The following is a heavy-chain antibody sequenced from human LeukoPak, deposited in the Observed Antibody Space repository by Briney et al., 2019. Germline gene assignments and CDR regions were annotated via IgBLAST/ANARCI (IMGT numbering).Heavy chain of an antibody. D-gene: IGHD1-26*01. Sequence: GESLKISYKGSGYSFTSYWIGWVRQMPGKGLEWMGIIYPGDSDTRYSPSFQGQVTIPADKSISTAYLQWSSLEASDTAMYYCARLYSGSYSHPNYWGQGTLATVSS. CDR3: ARLYSGSYSHPNY. J-gene: IGHJ4*02. CDR2: IYPGDSDT. V-gene: IGHV5-51*01. CDR1: GYSFTSYW.